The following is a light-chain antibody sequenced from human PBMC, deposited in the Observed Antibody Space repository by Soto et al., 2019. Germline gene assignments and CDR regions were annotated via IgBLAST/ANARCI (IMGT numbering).Light chain of an antibody. CDR1: SSNIGSNF. CDR3: AAWDNSLRGV. J-gene: IGLJ3*02. Sequence: QSVLTQPPSVSGTPGQRVTISCSGSSSNIGSNFVYWYQQLPGTAPKLLIYRTDQRPSGVPDRFSGSKPGTSASLAISGLRSDDEADYYCAAWDNSLRGVFGGGTKLTVL. CDR2: RTD. V-gene: IGLV1-47*01.